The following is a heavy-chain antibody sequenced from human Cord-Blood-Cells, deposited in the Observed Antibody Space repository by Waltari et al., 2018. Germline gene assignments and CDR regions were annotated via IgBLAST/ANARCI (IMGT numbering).Heavy chain of an antibody. J-gene: IGHJ4*02. Sequence: EVQLVESGGGLVQPGRSLRLSCAASGFTFDDYAMHWVRQAPGKGLEWVSGISWNSGSIGYADSLKGRFTISRDNAKNALYLQMNSLRAEDTALYYCAKLGTGYWGQGTLVTVSS. D-gene: IGHD7-27*01. V-gene: IGHV3-9*01. CDR2: ISWNSGSI. CDR1: GFTFDDYA. CDR3: AKLGTGY.